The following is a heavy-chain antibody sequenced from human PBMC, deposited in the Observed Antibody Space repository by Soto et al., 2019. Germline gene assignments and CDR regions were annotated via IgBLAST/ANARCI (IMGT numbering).Heavy chain of an antibody. V-gene: IGHV4-59*01. D-gene: IGHD3-3*01. CDR1: GGSISSYY. CDR2: IYYNGST. Sequence: SETLSLTCTVSGGSISSYYWSWIRQPPGKGLEWIGYIYYNGSTNYNPSLKSRVTISVDTSKNQFSLRLSSVTAADTAVYYCARTYYDFWSGYWRWFDPWGQGTLVTVSS. J-gene: IGHJ5*02. CDR3: ARTYYDFWSGYWRWFDP.